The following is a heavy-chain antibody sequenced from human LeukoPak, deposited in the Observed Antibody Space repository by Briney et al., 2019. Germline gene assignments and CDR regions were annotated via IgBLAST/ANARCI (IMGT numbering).Heavy chain of an antibody. Sequence: SETLSLTCAVYGGSFSGYYWSWIRQPPGKGLEWIGSIYYSGSTYYNPSLKSRVTISVDTSKNQFSLKLSSVTAADTAVYYCATAQWLRLHGAFDIWGQGTMVTVSS. V-gene: IGHV4-34*01. CDR1: GGSFSGYY. CDR2: IYYSGST. J-gene: IGHJ3*02. CDR3: ATAQWLRLHGAFDI. D-gene: IGHD6-19*01.